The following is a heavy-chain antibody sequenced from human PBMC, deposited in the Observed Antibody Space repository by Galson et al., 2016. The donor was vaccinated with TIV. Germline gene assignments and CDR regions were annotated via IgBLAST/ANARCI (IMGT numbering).Heavy chain of an antibody. CDR2: LIPMLRLP. CDR3: ARAAGHSATGDDPAL. CDR1: GGSFSSHT. J-gene: IGHJ4*02. D-gene: IGHD6-25*01. V-gene: IGHV1-69*02. Sequence: SVKVSCKASGGSFSSHTINWVRQAPGQGLEWMGRLIPMLRLPNYAQKFQDRVTLTADKSTSTVYMELSGLRSEDTGVYFCARAAGHSATGDDPALWGQGTLVTVSS.